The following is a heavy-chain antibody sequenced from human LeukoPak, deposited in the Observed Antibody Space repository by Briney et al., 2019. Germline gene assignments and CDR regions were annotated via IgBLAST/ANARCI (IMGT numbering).Heavy chain of an antibody. CDR2: IKQDGSEK. J-gene: IGHJ4*02. D-gene: IGHD2-8*01. V-gene: IGHV3-7*01. Sequence: GGSLRLSCAASGFTFSSNWMSWVRQAPGKGLEWVANIKQDGSEKNYVDSVKGRFTISRDNAKNSLYLQMNSLGAEDTAVYYCAKAGNGFGYWGQGALVTVSS. CDR1: GFTFSSNW. CDR3: AKAGNGFGY.